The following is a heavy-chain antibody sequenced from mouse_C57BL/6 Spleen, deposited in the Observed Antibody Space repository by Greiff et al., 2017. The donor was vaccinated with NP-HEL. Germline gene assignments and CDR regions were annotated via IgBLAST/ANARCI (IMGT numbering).Heavy chain of an antibody. J-gene: IGHJ2*01. Sequence: EVKLMESEGGLVQPGSSMKLSCTASGFTFSDYYMAWVRQVPEKGLEWVANINYDGSSTYYLDSLKSRFIISRDNAKNILYLQMSSLKSEDTATYYCARCDGYYSYFDYWGQGTTLTVSS. CDR2: INYDGSST. CDR1: GFTFSDYY. V-gene: IGHV5-16*01. CDR3: ARCDGYYSYFDY. D-gene: IGHD2-3*01.